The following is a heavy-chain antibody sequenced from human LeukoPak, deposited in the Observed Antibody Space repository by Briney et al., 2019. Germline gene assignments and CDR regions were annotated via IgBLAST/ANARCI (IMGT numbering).Heavy chain of an antibody. V-gene: IGHV3-23*01. J-gene: IGHJ3*02. D-gene: IGHD3-9*01. CDR1: GFTFSSYG. Sequence: GGSLRLSCAASGFTFSSYGMSWVRQAPGKGLEWVSAISGSGGSTYYADSVKGRFTISRDNSKNTPYLQMNSLRAEDTAVYYCAKAEEYDILTGYYRGAAFDIWGQGTMVTVSS. CDR3: AKAEEYDILTGYYRGAAFDI. CDR2: ISGSGGST.